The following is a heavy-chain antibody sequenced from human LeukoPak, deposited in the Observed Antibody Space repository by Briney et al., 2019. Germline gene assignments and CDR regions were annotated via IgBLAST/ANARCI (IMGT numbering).Heavy chain of an antibody. Sequence: SVKVSCKASGGTFSSYAISWVRQAPGQGLEWMGGIIPIFGTANYAQKFQGRVTITADESTSTAYMELSSLRSEDTAVYYCARDRRDCSGGSCYSLVDAFDIWGQGTMVTVSS. J-gene: IGHJ3*02. CDR3: ARDRRDCSGGSCYSLVDAFDI. CDR2: IIPIFGTA. CDR1: GGTFSSYA. D-gene: IGHD2-15*01. V-gene: IGHV1-69*13.